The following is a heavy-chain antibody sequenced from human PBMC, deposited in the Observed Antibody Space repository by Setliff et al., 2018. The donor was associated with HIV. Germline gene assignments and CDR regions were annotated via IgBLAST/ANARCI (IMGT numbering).Heavy chain of an antibody. CDR1: GYTFTDNY. V-gene: IGHV1-2*02. J-gene: IGHJ4*02. D-gene: IGHD2-15*01. Sequence: GASVKVSCKASGYTFTDNYIHWVRQAPGQGLEWMAWINSASGGTNYAQNFQGRVTVTRDTSINTVYLEVNGLKSDDTAVYYCAREPCSGGSCYSGYFDYWGQGTLVTVSS. CDR3: AREPCSGGSCYSGYFDY. CDR2: INSASGGT.